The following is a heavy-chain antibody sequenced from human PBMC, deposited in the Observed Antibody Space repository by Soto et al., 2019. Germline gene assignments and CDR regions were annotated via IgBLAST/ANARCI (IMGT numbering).Heavy chain of an antibody. J-gene: IGHJ5*02. V-gene: IGHV4-30-4*01. D-gene: IGHD1-7*01. CDR1: GGSISSGDYY. Sequence: SETLSLPCTVSGGSISSGDYYWSWIRQPPGKGLEWIGYTYYSGSTSYNPSLKSRVTISVDTSKNQFSLKLSSVTAADTAVYYCARLRTGTTSGDCFDPRDQGTRVAVSS. CDR2: TYYSGST. CDR3: ARLRTGTTSGDCFDP.